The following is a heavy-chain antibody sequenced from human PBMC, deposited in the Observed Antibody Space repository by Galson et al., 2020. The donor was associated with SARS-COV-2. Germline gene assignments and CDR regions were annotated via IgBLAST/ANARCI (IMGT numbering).Heavy chain of an antibody. D-gene: IGHD3-16*01. J-gene: IGHJ6*02. Sequence: SQTLSLTCTVSGGSISSYYWSWIRQPPGKGLEWIGYIYYSGSTNYNPSLKSRVTISVDTSKNQFSLKLSSVTAADTAVYYCARAQRGPRDYYYGMDVWGQGTTVTVSS. CDR3: ARAQRGPRDYYYGMDV. CDR1: GGSISSYY. V-gene: IGHV4-59*13. CDR2: IYYSGST.